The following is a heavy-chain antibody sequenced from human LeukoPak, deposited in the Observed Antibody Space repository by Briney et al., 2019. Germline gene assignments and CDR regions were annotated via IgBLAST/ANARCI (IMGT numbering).Heavy chain of an antibody. CDR3: ARICCPGSPSWYPDDN. V-gene: IGHV1-18*01. CDR1: GFTLASYG. Sequence: GASVKVSCKASGFTLASYGISWVRQAPGEGLEWMGWISVYNGNTEYAQKFQGRVTVTTDTSTTTAYMELKSLRSDDTAVYYCARICCPGSPSWYPDDNWGQGTLVTVSS. CDR2: ISVYNGNT. J-gene: IGHJ4*02. D-gene: IGHD6-13*01.